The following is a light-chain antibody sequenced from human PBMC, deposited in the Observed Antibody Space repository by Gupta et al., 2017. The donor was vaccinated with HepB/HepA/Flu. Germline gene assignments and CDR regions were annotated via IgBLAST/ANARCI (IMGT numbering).Light chain of an antibody. CDR1: QSLLHSNGYNY. V-gene: IGKV2-28*01. J-gene: IGKJ1*01. CDR3: MQALQTPWT. CDR2: LGS. Sequence: DIVMTQSPLSLPVPPGEPASISCRSSQSLLHSNGYNYLDWYLQKPGQSPQLLIYLGSNRASGVPDRFSGSGSGTDFTLKISRVEAEDVGAYYCMQALQTPWTFGQGTKVEIK.